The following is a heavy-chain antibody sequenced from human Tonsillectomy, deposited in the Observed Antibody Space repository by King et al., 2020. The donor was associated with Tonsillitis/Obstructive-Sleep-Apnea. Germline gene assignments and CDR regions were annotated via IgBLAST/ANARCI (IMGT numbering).Heavy chain of an antibody. V-gene: IGHV3-30*01. D-gene: IGHD2-15*01. Sequence: QLVQSGGGVVQPGRSLRLSCAASGFTFSSYAMHWVRQAPGKGLEWVAVISYDGSNKYYADSVKGRFTISRDNSKNTLYLQMNSLRAEDTAVYYCAREYALYCSGGSCYEGFDYWGQGTLVTVSS. J-gene: IGHJ4*02. CDR2: ISYDGSNK. CDR1: GFTFSSYA. CDR3: AREYALYCSGGSCYEGFDY.